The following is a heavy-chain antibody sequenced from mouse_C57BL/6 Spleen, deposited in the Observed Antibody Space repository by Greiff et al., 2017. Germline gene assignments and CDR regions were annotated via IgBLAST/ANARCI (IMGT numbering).Heavy chain of an antibody. CDR1: GYSITSGYY. V-gene: IGHV3-6*01. D-gene: IGHD2-5*01. Sequence: EVQRVESGPGLVKPSQSLSLTCSVTGYSITSGYYWNWIRQFPGNKLEWMGYISYDGSNNYNPSLKNRISITRDTSKNQFFLKLNSVTTEDTATYYCAKGGYSNYDAMDYWGQGTSVTVSS. CDR2: ISYDGSN. J-gene: IGHJ4*01. CDR3: AKGGYSNYDAMDY.